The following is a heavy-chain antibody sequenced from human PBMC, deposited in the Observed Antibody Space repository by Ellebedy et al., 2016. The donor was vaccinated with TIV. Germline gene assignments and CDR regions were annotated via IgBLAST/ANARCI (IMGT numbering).Heavy chain of an antibody. J-gene: IGHJ4*02. CDR2: IYYSGST. CDR1: GGSVSSGSYY. D-gene: IGHD3-10*01. CDR3: ASGGSGSYEPSLDY. V-gene: IGHV4-61*01. Sequence: SETLSLTXTVSGGSVSSGSYYWSWIRQPPGKGLEWIGYIYYSGSTNYNPSLKSRVTISVDTSKNQFSLKLSSVTAADTAVYYCASGGSGSYEPSLDYWGQGTLVTVSS.